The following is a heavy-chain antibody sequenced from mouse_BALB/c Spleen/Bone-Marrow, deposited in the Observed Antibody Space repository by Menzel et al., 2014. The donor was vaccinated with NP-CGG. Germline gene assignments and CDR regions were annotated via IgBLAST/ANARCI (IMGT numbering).Heavy chain of an antibody. V-gene: IGHV4-1*02. D-gene: IGHD2-1*01. Sequence: EVKLQESGGGLVQPGGSLKLSCVASGFDFSRYWMSWVRQAPGKGLEWIGEINPDSSTINYTPSLKDKFIISRDNAKNTLYLQMSRVRSEDTALYYCARPGWGNYVFVYWGQGTLVTVST. J-gene: IGHJ3*01. CDR2: INPDSSTI. CDR3: ARPGWGNYVFVY. CDR1: GFDFSRYW.